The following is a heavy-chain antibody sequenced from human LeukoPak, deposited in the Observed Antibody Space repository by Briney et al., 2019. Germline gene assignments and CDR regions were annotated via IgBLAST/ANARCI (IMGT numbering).Heavy chain of an antibody. D-gene: IGHD2-8*02. CDR3: ATALVRRYYYYYMDV. Sequence: SVKVSCKAAGGTFSSYAISWVRQAPGQGLEWMGGIIPIFGTANYAQKFQGRVTITTDESTSTAYMELSSLRSEDTAVYYCATALVRRYYYYYMDVWGKGTTVTVSS. CDR2: IIPIFGTA. J-gene: IGHJ6*03. V-gene: IGHV1-69*05. CDR1: GGTFSSYA.